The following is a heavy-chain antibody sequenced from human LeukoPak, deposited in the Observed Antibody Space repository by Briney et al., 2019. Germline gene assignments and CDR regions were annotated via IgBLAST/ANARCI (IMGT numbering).Heavy chain of an antibody. Sequence: SETLSLTCTVSGYSISSGYYWGWIRQPPGKGLEWIGSIYHSGSTYYNPSLKSRVTISVDTSKNQFSLKLSSVTAADTAVYYCARDYYDSSGYYDWGQGTLVTVSS. D-gene: IGHD3-22*01. V-gene: IGHV4-38-2*02. CDR3: ARDYYDSSGYYD. CDR1: GYSISSGYY. J-gene: IGHJ4*02. CDR2: IYHSGST.